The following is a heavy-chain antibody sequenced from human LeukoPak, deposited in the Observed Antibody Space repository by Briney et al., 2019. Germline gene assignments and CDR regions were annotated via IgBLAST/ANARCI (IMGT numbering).Heavy chain of an antibody. V-gene: IGHV3-23*01. J-gene: IGHJ3*02. D-gene: IGHD3-3*01. CDR2: ISGSGGRT. CDR3: AREMSWHDFWSGYQRDAFDI. CDR1: GFTFSSYA. Sequence: GGCLRLSCAASGFTFSSYAMTWVRQAPGKGLEWVSGISGSGGRTYYADYVKGRFTISRDNAKNSLYLQMNSLRAEDTAVYYCAREMSWHDFWSGYQRDAFDIWGQGTMVTVSS.